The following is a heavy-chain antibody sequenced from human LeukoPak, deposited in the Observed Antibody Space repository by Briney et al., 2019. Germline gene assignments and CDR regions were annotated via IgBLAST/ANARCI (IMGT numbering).Heavy chain of an antibody. V-gene: IGHV2-26*01. CDR1: GFSLRSPGVR. D-gene: IGHD3-3*01. CDR2: ISSNDEK. J-gene: IGHJ4*02. Sequence: SGPTLVNPTETLTLTCTVSGFSLRSPGVRVSWIRQPPGKALEWLAHISSNDEKSYSTSLKSRLTISKDTSKSQVVLTMTNMDPVDRATYYCARIDGSGYWGQGTLVTVSS. CDR3: ARIDGSGY.